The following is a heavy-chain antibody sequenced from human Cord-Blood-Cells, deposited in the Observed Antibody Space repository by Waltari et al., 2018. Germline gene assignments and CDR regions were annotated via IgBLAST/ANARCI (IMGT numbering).Heavy chain of an antibody. CDR3: GVDY. CDR1: GFTFSSYG. V-gene: IGHV3-30*02. CDR2: IRYDGSNK. Sequence: QVQLVESGGGVVQPGGSLRLSWAASGFTFSSYGMHWVRQAPGKGLEWVALIRYDGSNKYYADSVKGRFTISRDNSKNTLYLQMNSLRAEDTAVYYCGVDYWGQGTLVTVSS. J-gene: IGHJ4*02.